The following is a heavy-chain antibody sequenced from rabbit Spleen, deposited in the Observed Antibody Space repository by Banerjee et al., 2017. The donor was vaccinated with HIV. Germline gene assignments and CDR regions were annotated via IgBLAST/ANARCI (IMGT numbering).Heavy chain of an antibody. CDR1: GFSFSAGYY. D-gene: IGHD8-1*01. CDR3: ARDTGTSFSTYGMDL. V-gene: IGHV1S40*01. J-gene: IGHJ6*01. CDR2: AYAGSSGST. Sequence: QSLEESGGDLVKPGASLTLTCTASGFSFSAGYYMCWVRQAPGKGLEWVACAYAGSSGSTYSAIWAKGRFTISKTSSTTVTLQMTSLTAADTATYFCARDTGTSFSTYGMDLWGPGTLVTVS.